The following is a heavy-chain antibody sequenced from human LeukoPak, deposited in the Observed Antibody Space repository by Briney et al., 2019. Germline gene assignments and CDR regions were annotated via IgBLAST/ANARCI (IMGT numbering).Heavy chain of an antibody. Sequence: GGSLRLSCAASAFTVSSNYMSWVRQAPGKGLEWVSVIYSGGSTYYADSVKGRFTISRDNSKNTLYLQVNSLRAEDTAVYYCAIGARELLQYYWVQGTLVTVSS. CDR1: AFTVSSNY. D-gene: IGHD1-26*01. CDR2: IYSGGST. V-gene: IGHV3-66*02. J-gene: IGHJ4*02. CDR3: AIGARELLQYY.